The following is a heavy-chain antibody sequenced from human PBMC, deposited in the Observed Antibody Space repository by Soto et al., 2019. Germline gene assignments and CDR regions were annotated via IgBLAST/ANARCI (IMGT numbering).Heavy chain of an antibody. D-gene: IGHD2-2*01. V-gene: IGHV1-69*12. J-gene: IGHJ6*02. CDR2: IIPIFGTA. CDR1: GGTFSSYA. Sequence: QVQLVQSGAEVKKPGSSVKVSCKASGGTFSSYAISWVRQAPGQGLEWMGGIIPIFGTANYAQKFQGRVTITADESTSKDYMELSSLRSEDTAVYYCARHKRRGDIVLVPAAMSYYYYSGMYVWGQGTTVTVSS. CDR3: ARHKRRGDIVLVPAAMSYYYYSGMYV.